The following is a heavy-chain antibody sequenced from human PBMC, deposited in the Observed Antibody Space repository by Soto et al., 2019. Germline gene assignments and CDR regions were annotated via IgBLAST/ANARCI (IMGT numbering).Heavy chain of an antibody. CDR2: IIPIFGTA. CDR1: GGTFSSYA. V-gene: IGHV1-69*01. CDR3: ASGHGPLDSPRPETDAFDI. Sequence: QVQLVQSGAEVKKPGSSVKVSCKASGGTFSSYAISWVRQAPGQGLEWMGGIIPIFGTANYAQKFQGRVTITADESTSTAYMELSSLRSEDTAVYYCASGHGPLDSPRPETDAFDIWGQGTMVTVSS. J-gene: IGHJ3*02. D-gene: IGHD5-18*01.